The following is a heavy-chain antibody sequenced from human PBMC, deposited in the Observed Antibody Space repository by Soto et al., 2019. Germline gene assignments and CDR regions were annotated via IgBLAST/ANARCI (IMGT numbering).Heavy chain of an antibody. CDR3: ERQESFYDILTGPEDY. J-gene: IGHJ4*02. V-gene: IGHV5-10-1*01. D-gene: IGHD3-9*01. CDR2: IDPSDSYT. Sequence: PGESLKISCKGSGYSFTSYWISWVRQMPGKGLEWMGRIDPSDSYTNYSPSFQGHVTISADKSISTAYLQWSSLKASDTAMYYCERQESFYDILTGPEDYWGQGTLVTVSS. CDR1: GYSFTSYW.